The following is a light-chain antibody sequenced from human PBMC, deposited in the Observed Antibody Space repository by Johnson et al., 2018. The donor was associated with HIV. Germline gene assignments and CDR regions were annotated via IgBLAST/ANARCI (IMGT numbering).Light chain of an antibody. J-gene: IGLJ1*01. Sequence: QSALTQPPSVSAAPGQKVTISCSGSSSNIGNNYVSWYQQLPGTAPKLLIYENNKRPSGIPDRFSGSKSGASATLGITGLQTGDEADYYCGTWDTSLSAGVFGPGTKVSVL. CDR2: ENN. CDR1: SSNIGNNY. CDR3: GTWDTSLSAGV. V-gene: IGLV1-51*02.